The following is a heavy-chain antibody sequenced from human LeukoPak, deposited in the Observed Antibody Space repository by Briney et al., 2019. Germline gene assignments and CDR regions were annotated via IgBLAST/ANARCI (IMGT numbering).Heavy chain of an antibody. CDR1: GFTFSSYA. J-gene: IGHJ3*02. V-gene: IGHV3-23*01. CDR3: AKSYDSSGYYHGYAFDI. D-gene: IGHD3-22*01. CDR2: ISGSGGST. Sequence: PVGSLRLSCAASGFTFSSYAMSSVRQAPGKGLEWVSAISGSGGSTYYADSVKGRFTISRDNSKNTLYLQMNSLRAEDTAVYYCAKSYDSSGYYHGYAFDIWGQGTMVTVSS.